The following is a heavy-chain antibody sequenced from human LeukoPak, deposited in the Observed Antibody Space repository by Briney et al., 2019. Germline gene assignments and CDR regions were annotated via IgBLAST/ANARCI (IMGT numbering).Heavy chain of an antibody. CDR3: ASEQEQWLVGGGREDY. Sequence: GGSLRLSCAASGFTFSSYGMHWVRQAPGKGLEWVAFIRYDGSNKYYADSVKGRFTISRDNSKNTLYLQMNSLRAEDTAVYYCASEQEQWLVGGGREDYWGQGTLVTVSS. CDR1: GFTFSSYG. V-gene: IGHV3-30*02. D-gene: IGHD6-19*01. CDR2: IRYDGSNK. J-gene: IGHJ4*02.